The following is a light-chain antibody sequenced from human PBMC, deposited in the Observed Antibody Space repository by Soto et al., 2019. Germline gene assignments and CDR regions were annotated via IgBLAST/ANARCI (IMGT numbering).Light chain of an antibody. V-gene: IGKV1-5*03. Sequence: DIQMTQSPSTLSASVGDRVTITCRASQSIGGWLAWYQQKPGKAPKLLIYKASTLESGVPSRFSGSGSGTEFTLTISRLQPDDFATYYCQQYNSYSEAFGQGTKVDIK. J-gene: IGKJ1*01. CDR3: QQYNSYSEA. CDR1: QSIGGW. CDR2: KAS.